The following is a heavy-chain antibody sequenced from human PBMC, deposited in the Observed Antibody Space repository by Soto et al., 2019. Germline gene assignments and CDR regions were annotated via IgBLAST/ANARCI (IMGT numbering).Heavy chain of an antibody. J-gene: IGHJ4*02. Sequence: QVQLQESGPGLVRPSGTVSLTCAVSGGSISNGDWWSWVRQPPGKGLEWIGEIHHSGSTNYIPSLKSRVTMSVVPSKNLFSLTLNSVTAADTAFYYCARDQGSHPGDWGQGTLVSVSS. CDR2: IHHSGST. CDR3: ARDQGSHPGD. CDR1: GGSISNGDW. D-gene: IGHD6-13*01. V-gene: IGHV4-4*02.